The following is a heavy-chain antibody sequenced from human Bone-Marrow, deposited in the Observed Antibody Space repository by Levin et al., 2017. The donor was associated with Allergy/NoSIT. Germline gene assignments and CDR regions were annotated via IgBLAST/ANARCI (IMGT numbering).Heavy chain of an antibody. CDR3: AKDMQGGYYYMDV. J-gene: IGHJ6*03. CDR1: GFNFDIYA. CDR2: ISWDSGSI. V-gene: IGHV3-9*01. Sequence: SLKISCAASGFNFDIYAMHWVRQAPGKGLEWVSGISWDSGSIGYADSVKGRFTVSRDNAKNSLYLQMNSLRAEDTALYYCAKDMQGGYYYMDVWGKGTTVTVSS.